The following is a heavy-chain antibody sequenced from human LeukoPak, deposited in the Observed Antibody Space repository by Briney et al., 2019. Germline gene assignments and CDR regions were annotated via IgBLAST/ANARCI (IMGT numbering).Heavy chain of an antibody. D-gene: IGHD1-26*01. CDR3: ARGASGRKGAFTFDY. V-gene: IGHV4-59*01. CDR2: IYYSGST. Sequence: SESLSVTPTEPRGSISSDFWCTSRQPPGKRLEWGGYIYYSGSTNYNPSLKSRVTISVDTSKNQFSLKLSSVTAADTAVYYCARGASGRKGAFTFDYWGQGTLVTVSS. J-gene: IGHJ4*02. CDR1: RGSISSDF.